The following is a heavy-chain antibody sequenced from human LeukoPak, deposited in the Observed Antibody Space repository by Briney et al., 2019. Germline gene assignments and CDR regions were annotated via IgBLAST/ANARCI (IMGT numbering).Heavy chain of an antibody. J-gene: IGHJ6*02. Sequence: PGGSLRLSCAASGFTFSTYWMHWVRQAPGKGLEWVAVISYDGSNKYYADSVKGRFTISRDNSKDTLYLQMNSLRAEDTAVYYCASPVGMVRGSIPYPMDVWGQGTTVTVSS. CDR2: ISYDGSNK. D-gene: IGHD3-10*01. V-gene: IGHV3-30-3*01. CDR1: GFTFSTYW. CDR3: ASPVGMVRGSIPYPMDV.